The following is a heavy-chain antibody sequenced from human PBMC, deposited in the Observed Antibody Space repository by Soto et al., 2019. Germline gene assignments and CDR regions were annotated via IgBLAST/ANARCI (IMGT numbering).Heavy chain of an antibody. CDR2: ISSSSSYI. D-gene: IGHD5-18*01. CDR3: ARARDTAMVMSY. Sequence: GGSLRLSCAASGFTVSSYSMNWVRQAPGKGLEWVSSISSSSSYIYYADSVKGRFTISRDNAKNSLYLQMNSLRAEDTAVYYCARARDTAMVMSYWGQGTLVTVSS. CDR1: GFTVSSYS. V-gene: IGHV3-21*01. J-gene: IGHJ4*02.